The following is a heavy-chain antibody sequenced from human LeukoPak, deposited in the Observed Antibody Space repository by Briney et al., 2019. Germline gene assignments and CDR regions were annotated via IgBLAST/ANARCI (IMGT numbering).Heavy chain of an antibody. Sequence: SQTLSLTCTVSGGSISSGSYYWSWIRQPAGKGLERIGRIYTSGSTNYNPSLKSRVTISVDTSKNQFSLKLSSVTAADTAVYYCARESRNYYGSGSPDYWGQGTLVTVSS. J-gene: IGHJ4*02. CDR2: IYTSGST. D-gene: IGHD3-10*01. V-gene: IGHV4-61*02. CDR1: GGSISSGSYY. CDR3: ARESRNYYGSGSPDY.